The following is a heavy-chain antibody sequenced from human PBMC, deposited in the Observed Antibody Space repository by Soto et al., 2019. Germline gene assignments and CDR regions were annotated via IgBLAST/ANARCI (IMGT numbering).Heavy chain of an antibody. J-gene: IGHJ6*03. Sequence: SETLSLTCTVSGGSISSFYWSWIRQPPGKGLEWIGYIYYSGSTNYNPSLKSRVTISVDTSKNQFSLKLSSVTAADTAVYYCASDHGMYYYYYMDVWGKGTTVTV. D-gene: IGHD1-20*01. V-gene: IGHV4-59*01. CDR1: GGSISSFY. CDR2: IYYSGST. CDR3: ASDHGMYYYYYMDV.